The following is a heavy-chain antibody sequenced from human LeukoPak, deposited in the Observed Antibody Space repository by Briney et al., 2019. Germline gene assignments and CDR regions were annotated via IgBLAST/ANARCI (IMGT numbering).Heavy chain of an antibody. D-gene: IGHD3-16*01. CDR2: IKQDGSEK. CDR1: GFTLSNYW. CDR3: AKQRYGGEDY. Sequence: GGSLRLSCAASGFTLSNYWMSGVRQAPGKGLEWVANIKQDGSEKYYVDSLKGRFTISRDNAKNSLYLQMNSLRAEDTAVYYCAKQRYGGEDYWGQGTLVTVSS. V-gene: IGHV3-7*01. J-gene: IGHJ4*02.